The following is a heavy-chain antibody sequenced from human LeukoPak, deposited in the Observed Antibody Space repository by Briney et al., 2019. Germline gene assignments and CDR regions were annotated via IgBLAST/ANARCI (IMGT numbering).Heavy chain of an antibody. CDR1: GGTFSSYA. CDR2: IIPIFGAA. D-gene: IGHD2-15*01. Sequence: ASVKVSCKASGGTFSSYAISWVRQAPGQGLEWMGGIIPIFGAANYAQKFQGRVTITADESTSTAYMELSSLRSEDTAVYYCARGYCSGGSCYDWFDPWGQGTLVTVSS. V-gene: IGHV1-69*13. J-gene: IGHJ5*02. CDR3: ARGYCSGGSCYDWFDP.